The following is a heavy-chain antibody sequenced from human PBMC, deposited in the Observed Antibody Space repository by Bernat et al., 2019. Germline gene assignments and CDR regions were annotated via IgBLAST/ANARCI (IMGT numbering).Heavy chain of an antibody. Sequence: QVQLVESGGGVVQPGRSLRLSCAASGFTFSSYAMHWVRQAPGKGLEWVAVISYDGSNKYYADSVKGRFTISRDNSKNTLYLQMNSLRAEDTAVYYCARERRAYYDILTGCGACGMDVWGQGTTVTVSS. D-gene: IGHD3-9*01. CDR2: ISYDGSNK. J-gene: IGHJ6*02. CDR3: ARERRAYYDILTGCGACGMDV. CDR1: GFTFSSYA. V-gene: IGHV3-30-3*01.